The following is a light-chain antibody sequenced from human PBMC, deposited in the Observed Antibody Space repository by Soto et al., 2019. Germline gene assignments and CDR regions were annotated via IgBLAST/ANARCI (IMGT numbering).Light chain of an antibody. V-gene: IGLV2-8*01. Sequence: QSVLIQPPSASGSPGQSVTISCTGTRRDIGGYDFVSWYQQHPGKAPKLLISEVTKRPSGVPDRFSGSKSGNTASLTISGLQSDDEADYYCCSFAGGTNVVFGTGTKLTVL. CDR2: EVT. CDR3: CSFAGGTNVV. CDR1: RRDIGGYDF. J-gene: IGLJ1*01.